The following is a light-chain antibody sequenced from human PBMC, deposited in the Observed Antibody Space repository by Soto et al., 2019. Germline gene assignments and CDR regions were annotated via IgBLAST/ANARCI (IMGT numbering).Light chain of an antibody. V-gene: IGKV1-39*01. Sequence: DIQMAQSPSSLSASVGDTITITCRASRNINTNLNWYQQKPGQAPKLLIFGASSLQSGVPSRFSGSGSRTEFTLTINSLQSEDFATYCCQQTSAAPFTFGPGTKVDIK. CDR1: RNINTN. CDR3: QQTSAAPFT. J-gene: IGKJ3*01. CDR2: GAS.